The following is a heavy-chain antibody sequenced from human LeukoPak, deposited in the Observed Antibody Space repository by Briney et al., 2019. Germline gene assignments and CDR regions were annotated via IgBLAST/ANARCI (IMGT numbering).Heavy chain of an antibody. Sequence: SETLSLTCAVSGGSFSGYYWSWIRQPPGKGLEWIGEINHSGSTNYNPSLKSRVTISVDTSKNQFSLKLSSVTAADTAVYYCARALLAPGFFDYWGQGTLVTVSS. CDR3: ARALLAPGFFDY. V-gene: IGHV4-34*01. J-gene: IGHJ4*02. D-gene: IGHD2-21*01. CDR2: INHSGST. CDR1: GGSFSGYY.